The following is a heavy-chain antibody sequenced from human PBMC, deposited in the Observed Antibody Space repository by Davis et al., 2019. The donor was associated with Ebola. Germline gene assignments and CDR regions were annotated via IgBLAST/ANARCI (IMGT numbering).Heavy chain of an antibody. CDR2: IYYSGST. CDR3: ARQTGYYDILTGYYIGYFDY. V-gene: IGHV4-59*06. Sequence: MPSETLSLTCTVSGGSISSYYWSWIRQPPGKGLEWIGYIYYSGSTYYNPSLKSRVTISVDTSKNQFSLKLSSVTAADTAVYYCARQTGYYDILTGYYIGYFDYWGQGTLVTVSS. D-gene: IGHD3-9*01. CDR1: GGSISSYY. J-gene: IGHJ4*02.